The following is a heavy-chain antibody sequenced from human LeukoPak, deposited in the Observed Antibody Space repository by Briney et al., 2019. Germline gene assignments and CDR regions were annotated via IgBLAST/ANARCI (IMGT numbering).Heavy chain of an antibody. Sequence: SETLSLTCAVYGGSFSGYYWSWIRQPPGKGLEWIGEINHSGSTNYNPSLKSRVTISVDTSKNQFSLKLSSLTAADTAVYYCTRTATFHGQFDYWGQGTLVTVSS. CDR1: GGSFSGYY. J-gene: IGHJ4*02. CDR3: TRTATFHGQFDY. D-gene: IGHD1-7*01. CDR2: INHSGST. V-gene: IGHV4-34*03.